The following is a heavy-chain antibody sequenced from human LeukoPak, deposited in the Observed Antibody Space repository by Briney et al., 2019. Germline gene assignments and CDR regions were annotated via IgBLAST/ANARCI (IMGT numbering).Heavy chain of an antibody. V-gene: IGHV5-51*01. D-gene: IGHD2-21*02. CDR3: ARQVPRPMGDGGYYFDY. Sequence: GESLKISCKGSGYSFTSYWIGWVRQMPGKGLEWMGVIYPGDSDTRYSPSFQGQVTISADKSISTAYLQWSSLKASDTAMYYCARQVPRPMGDGGYYFDYWGQGTLVTVSS. CDR2: IYPGDSDT. J-gene: IGHJ4*02. CDR1: GYSFTSYW.